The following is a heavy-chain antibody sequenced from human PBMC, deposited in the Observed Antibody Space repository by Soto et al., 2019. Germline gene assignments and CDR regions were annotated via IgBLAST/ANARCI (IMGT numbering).Heavy chain of an antibody. CDR1: GGSMSSGGYS. Sequence: SETLSLTCAVSGGSMSSGGYSWSWIRQPPGKGLEWIGYVHHSGSTYYNPSLKSRATISVDRSKNQFSLKLSSVTAADTAVYYCARRLGTAMDRGVFDYWGQGTLVTVSS. D-gene: IGHD5-18*01. V-gene: IGHV4-30-2*01. CDR2: VHHSGST. CDR3: ARRLGTAMDRGVFDY. J-gene: IGHJ4*02.